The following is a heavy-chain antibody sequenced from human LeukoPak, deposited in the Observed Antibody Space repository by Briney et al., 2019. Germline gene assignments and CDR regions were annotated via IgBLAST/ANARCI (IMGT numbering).Heavy chain of an antibody. V-gene: IGHV1-8*01. CDR3: ARGSYGSGSYYYL. Sequence: GASVKVSCKASGYTSTSYEINWVRQATGQGLEWMGWMNPNSGNSGHAQKFQGRVTMARNTSISTAYMELNSLRSEDTAVYYCARGSYGSGSYYYLWGQGTLVTVSS. J-gene: IGHJ5*02. CDR1: GYTSTSYE. CDR2: MNPNSGNS. D-gene: IGHD3-10*01.